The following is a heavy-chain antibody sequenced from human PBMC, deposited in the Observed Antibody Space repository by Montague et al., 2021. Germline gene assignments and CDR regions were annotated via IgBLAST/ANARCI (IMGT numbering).Heavy chain of an antibody. CDR2: ITLDGSST. Sequence: SLRLSCAASGFSFSYYCMHWVRQAPGKGLLWVSCITLDGSSTTFADSVKGRFTTSRDNAKNTLYLQMNSLRVEDTAVYYCARNLASTAPGAFDIWGQGTMVTVSS. V-gene: IGHV3-74*01. CDR3: ARNLASTAPGAFDI. D-gene: IGHD1-26*01. CDR1: GFSFSYYC. J-gene: IGHJ3*02.